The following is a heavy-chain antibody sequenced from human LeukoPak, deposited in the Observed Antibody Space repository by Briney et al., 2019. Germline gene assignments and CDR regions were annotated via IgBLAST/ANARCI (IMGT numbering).Heavy chain of an antibody. CDR3: AREGNFASYDLLTGIMDV. CDR1: GGSISSSSYY. D-gene: IGHD3-9*01. V-gene: IGHV4-39*07. Sequence: SETLSLTCTVSGGSISSSSYYWGWIRQPPGKGLEWIGSIYYSGSTFYNPSLKSRVTMSIDTSKNQFSLKMSSVTAADTAVYYCAREGNFASYDLLTGIMDVWGKGTTVTVSS. J-gene: IGHJ6*03. CDR2: IYYSGST.